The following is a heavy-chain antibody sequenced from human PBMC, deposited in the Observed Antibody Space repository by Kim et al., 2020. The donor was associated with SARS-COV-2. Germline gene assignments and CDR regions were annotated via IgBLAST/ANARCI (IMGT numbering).Heavy chain of an antibody. CDR3: TSVPGTTLAFWDAFD. D-gene: IGHD3-3*02. J-gene: IGHJ3*02. CDR2: IRSKANSYAT. V-gene: IGHV3-73*01. CDR1: EFTFSDSA. Sequence: GGSLRLSCAASEFTFSDSAMHWVRQASGKGLEWVGRIRSKANSYATAYAATVKVRFTISRDESKNTAYLQMNNVKTEDTAVYYCTSVPGTTLAFWDAFD.